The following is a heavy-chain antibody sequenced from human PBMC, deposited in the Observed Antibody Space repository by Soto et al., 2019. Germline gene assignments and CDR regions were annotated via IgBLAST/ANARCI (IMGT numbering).Heavy chain of an antibody. D-gene: IGHD5-18*01. Sequence: ASVKVSCKASGYTFTGYYMHWVRQAPGQGLEWMGWINPNSGGTNYAQTFQGRVTMTRDTSISTAYMELSRLRSDDTAVYYCARVSGYSYGSFDYWGQGXLVTVYS. CDR2: INPNSGGT. CDR3: ARVSGYSYGSFDY. V-gene: IGHV1-2*02. CDR1: GYTFTGYY. J-gene: IGHJ4*02.